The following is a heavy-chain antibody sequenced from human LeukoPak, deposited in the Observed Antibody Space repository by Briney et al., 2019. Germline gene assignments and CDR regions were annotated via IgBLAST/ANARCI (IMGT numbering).Heavy chain of an antibody. Sequence: SETLSLTCAVYGGSFSGYYWSWIRQPPGKGLEWIGEINHSGSTNYNPSLKSRVTISVDTSKNQFSLKLSSVTAADTAVYYCARDRRYDSSGYSWAFDIWGQGTMVTVSS. CDR2: INHSGST. J-gene: IGHJ3*02. V-gene: IGHV4-34*01. CDR1: GGSFSGYY. D-gene: IGHD3-22*01. CDR3: ARDRRYDSSGYSWAFDI.